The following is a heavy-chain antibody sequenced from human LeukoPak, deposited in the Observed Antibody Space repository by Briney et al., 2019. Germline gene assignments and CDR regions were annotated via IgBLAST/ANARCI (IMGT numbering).Heavy chain of an antibody. V-gene: IGHV3-48*01. D-gene: IGHD2-8*01. CDR3: ARSDNGVCDY. CDR2: ISSSSITI. J-gene: IGHJ4*01. Sequence: GGSLRLSCAASGFTFSPYSMNWVRQAPGKGPEWVSYISSSSITIHYADSVRGRFTISRDNAKNSLYLQMNSLRAEDTAVYYCARSDNGVCDYWGQGTLVTVSS. CDR1: GFTFSPYS.